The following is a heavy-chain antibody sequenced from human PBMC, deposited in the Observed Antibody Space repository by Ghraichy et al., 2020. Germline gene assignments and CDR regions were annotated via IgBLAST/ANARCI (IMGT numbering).Heavy chain of an antibody. V-gene: IGHV3-20*01. CDR3: ARGGTSDTAMVDFDY. J-gene: IGHJ4*02. CDR2: INWNGGST. CDR1: GFTFDDYG. Sequence: GGSLRLSCAASGFTFDDYGMSWVRQAPGKGLEWVSGINWNGGSTGYADSVKGRFTISRDNAKNSLYLQMNSLRAEDTALYHCARGGTSDTAMVDFDYWGQGTLVTVSS. D-gene: IGHD5-18*01.